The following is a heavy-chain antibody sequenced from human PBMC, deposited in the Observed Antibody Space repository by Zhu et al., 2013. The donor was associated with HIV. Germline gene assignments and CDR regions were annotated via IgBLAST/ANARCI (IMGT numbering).Heavy chain of an antibody. D-gene: IGHD3-10*01. CDR3: VRDRSYWSDEIWYDVLDI. Sequence: EVQLVESGGGLVQPGGSLRLSCAASGFTLSDSWMSWVRQAPGKGLQWVANIKKDGSDIHYLDSVKGRFTISRDNAKNSLYLQMSSLRAEDTAVYYCVRDRSYWSDEIWYDVLDIWGRGTMVTVSS. J-gene: IGHJ3*02. CDR2: IKKDGSDI. V-gene: IGHV3-7*01. CDR1: GFTLSDSW.